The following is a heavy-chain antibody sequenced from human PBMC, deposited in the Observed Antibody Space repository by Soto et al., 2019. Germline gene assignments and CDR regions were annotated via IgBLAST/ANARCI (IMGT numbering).Heavy chain of an antibody. CDR2: FDSSDSST. V-gene: IGHV5-10-1*01. CDR3: SRELDMATAHKNYLDY. CDR1: GYSSTSYW. Sequence: EYLKISCNGSGYSSTSYWITWVRQMPGKGLEVMGRFDSSDSSTYYSPSFRGHVTISSDRSTNTAYLPWSSLKASDTALYYCSRELDMATAHKNYLDYWGQGTLVTVYS. J-gene: IGHJ4*02. D-gene: IGHD1-26*01.